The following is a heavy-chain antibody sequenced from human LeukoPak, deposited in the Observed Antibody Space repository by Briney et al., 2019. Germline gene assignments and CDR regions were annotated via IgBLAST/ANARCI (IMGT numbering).Heavy chain of an antibody. V-gene: IGHV4-4*07. Sequence: SETLSLTCTVFGGSISSYYGSWIRQPAGKGLEWIGRIYTSGSTNYNPSLKSRVTMSVDTSKNQFSLKLSSVTAADTAVYYCARSSRRGYSSYDAFDIWGQGTMVTVSS. CDR2: IYTSGST. CDR1: GGSISSYY. D-gene: IGHD5-18*01. J-gene: IGHJ3*02. CDR3: ARSSRRGYSSYDAFDI.